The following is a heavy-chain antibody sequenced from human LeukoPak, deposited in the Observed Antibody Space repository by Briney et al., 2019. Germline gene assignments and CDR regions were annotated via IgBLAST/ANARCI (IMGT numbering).Heavy chain of an antibody. CDR3: ARAPSSYESGNGYPNLGWLDP. D-gene: IGHD5-24*01. J-gene: IGHJ5*02. Sequence: SETLSLTCKVSGYPIGLDYYWVWIRQAPGRGLQWIGGFHRGRIQYNSALKSRVTISIDSSKNQFSLKMWPVTAADTAFYFCARAPSSYESGNGYPNLGWLDPWGQGALVTVSS. V-gene: IGHV4-38-2*02. CDR2: FHRGRI. CDR1: GYPIGLDYY.